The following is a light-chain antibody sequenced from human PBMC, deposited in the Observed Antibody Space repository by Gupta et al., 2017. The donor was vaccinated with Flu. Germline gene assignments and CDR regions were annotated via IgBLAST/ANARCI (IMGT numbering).Light chain of an antibody. J-gene: IGLJ2*01. Sequence: QSALTQPAPVSGSPGKSIPIPCTGTSSDVGAYNYVSWYQHHPGKAPKLMIYEVSNRPSGVSNRFSGSKSGNTASLTISGLQAEDEANYYCSSYTGSSTVFGGGTRVTVL. V-gene: IGLV2-14*01. CDR1: SSDVGAYNY. CDR3: SSYTGSSTV. CDR2: EVS.